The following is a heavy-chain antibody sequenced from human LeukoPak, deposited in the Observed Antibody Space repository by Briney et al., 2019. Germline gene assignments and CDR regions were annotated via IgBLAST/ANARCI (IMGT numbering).Heavy chain of an antibody. D-gene: IGHD3-22*01. CDR2: VSSNGGST. J-gene: IGHJ6*03. CDR1: GFRFSNYA. V-gene: IGHV3-64*01. CDR3: ARGTAGRRDESYYYSYRDV. Sequence: GGSLRLTCAASGFRFSNYAFHWVRQAPGKGLEYISIVSSNGGSTYYASSVKGRFTIFRDNSKNTLCLQLGSLRVEHMAVYYCARGTAGRRDESYYYSYRDVWGKEPTVTVS.